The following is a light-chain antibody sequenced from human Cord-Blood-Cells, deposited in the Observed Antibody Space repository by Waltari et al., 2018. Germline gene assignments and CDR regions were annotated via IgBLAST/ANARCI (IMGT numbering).Light chain of an antibody. CDR2: DVS. CDR1: QDISNY. CDR3: QQYDNLPLT. V-gene: IGKV1-33*01. Sequence: DIQMTQSPSSLSASVGDRVTITCQASQDISNYLNWYQQKPGKAPKLLIYDVSNFETGFPSRFSGSGSGTDFTFTISSLQPEDIATYYCQQYDNLPLTFGGGTKVEIK. J-gene: IGKJ4*01.